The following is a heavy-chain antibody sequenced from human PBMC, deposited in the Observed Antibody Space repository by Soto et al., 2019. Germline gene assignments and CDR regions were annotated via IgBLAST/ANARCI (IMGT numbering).Heavy chain of an antibody. V-gene: IGHV4-4*07. Sequence: QVHLQESGPGLVKPSETLSLTCTVSGGAISTYYWTWIRQPAGKGLEWIGRIYSSGSTKYNPSLQSRVTMSLDTSNNHVSLRLTSFTAADTAVYYCARGQRFSDWFDPWGQGTLVTVSS. D-gene: IGHD3-3*01. CDR1: GGAISTYY. CDR2: IYSSGST. CDR3: ARGQRFSDWFDP. J-gene: IGHJ5*02.